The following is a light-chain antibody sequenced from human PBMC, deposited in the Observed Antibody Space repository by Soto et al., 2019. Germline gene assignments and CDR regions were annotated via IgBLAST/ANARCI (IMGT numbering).Light chain of an antibody. CDR2: KYY. J-gene: IGLJ1*01. CDR1: SSNIGSNY. V-gene: IGLV1-47*01. Sequence: QTVVTQPPSASGTPGQRVTISCSGSSSNIGSNYVYWYQQLPGTAPKLLIYKYYQRPSGVPDRFSGSKSGTSASLAISGLRSEDEADYYCAAWDDSLSGLVFGTGTKVTVL. CDR3: AAWDDSLSGLV.